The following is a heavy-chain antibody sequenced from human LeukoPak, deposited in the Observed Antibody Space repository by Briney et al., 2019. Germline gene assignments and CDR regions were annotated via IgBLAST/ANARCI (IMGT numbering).Heavy chain of an antibody. J-gene: IGHJ4*02. CDR3: AKLPGPYSGSYF. Sequence: GGSLRLSCAASGFTFSSYGMHWVRQAPGKGLEWVAFIRYDGSNKYYTDSVKGRFTISRDNSKNTLYLQMNSLRAEDTAVYYCAKLPGPYSGSYFWGQGTLVTVSS. CDR2: IRYDGSNK. V-gene: IGHV3-30*02. D-gene: IGHD1-26*01. CDR1: GFTFSSYG.